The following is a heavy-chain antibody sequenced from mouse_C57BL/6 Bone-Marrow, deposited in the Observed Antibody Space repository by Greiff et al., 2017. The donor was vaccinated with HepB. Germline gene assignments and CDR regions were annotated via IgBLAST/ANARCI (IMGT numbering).Heavy chain of an antibody. D-gene: IGHD1-1*01. CDR3: ARGYYGARFAY. CDR2: IYPRSGNT. V-gene: IGHV1-81*01. J-gene: IGHJ3*01. Sequence: QVHVKQSGAELARPGASVKPSCKASGYTFTSYGISWVKQRTGQGLEWIGEIYPRSGNTYYNEKFKGKATLTADKSSSTAYMELRSLTSEDSAVYFCARGYYGARFAYWGQGTLVTVSA. CDR1: GYTFTSYG.